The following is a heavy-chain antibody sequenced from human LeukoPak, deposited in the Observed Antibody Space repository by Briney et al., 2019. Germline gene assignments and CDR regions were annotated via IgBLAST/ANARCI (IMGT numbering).Heavy chain of an antibody. Sequence: GGSLRLSCAASGFTFSSYAMSWVSQAPGKGLEWVSVIYSGGSTYYADSVKGRFTISRDNSKNTLYLQMNSLRAEDTAVYYCARVGSGWYRWGQGTLVTVSS. CDR3: ARVGSGWYR. D-gene: IGHD6-19*01. CDR2: IYSGGST. CDR1: GFTFSSYA. J-gene: IGHJ5*02. V-gene: IGHV3-53*01.